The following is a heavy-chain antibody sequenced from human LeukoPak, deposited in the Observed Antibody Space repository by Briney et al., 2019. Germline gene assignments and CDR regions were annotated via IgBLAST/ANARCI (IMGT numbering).Heavy chain of an antibody. V-gene: IGHV4-61*01. D-gene: IGHD4-17*01. CDR3: ARDGDYVNYYYYGMDV. Sequence: SETLSLTCTVSGGSVSSGSYYWSWIRQPPGKGLEWIGHIYYSGSTNYNPSLKSRVTISVDTSKNQFSLKLSSVTAADTAVYYCARDGDYVNYYYYGMDVWGKGTTVTVSS. CDR2: IYYSGST. CDR1: GGSVSSGSYY. J-gene: IGHJ6*04.